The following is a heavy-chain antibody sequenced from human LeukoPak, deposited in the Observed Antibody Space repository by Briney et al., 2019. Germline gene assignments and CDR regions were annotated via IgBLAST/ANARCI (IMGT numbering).Heavy chain of an antibody. CDR1: GFTFDDYA. CDR3: AKSRGSYPDAFDI. CDR2: ISWNSGSI. D-gene: IGHD1-26*01. V-gene: IGHV3-9*01. J-gene: IGHJ3*02. Sequence: GRSLRLSCAASGFTFDDYARHWVRQAPGKGLEWVSGISWNSGSIGYADSVKGRFTISRDNAKNSLYLQMNSLRAEDTALYYCAKSRGSYPDAFDIWGQGTMVTVSS.